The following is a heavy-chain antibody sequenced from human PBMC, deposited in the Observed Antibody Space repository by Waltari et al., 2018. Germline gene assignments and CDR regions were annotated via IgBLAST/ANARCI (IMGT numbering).Heavy chain of an antibody. V-gene: IGHV3-74*03. Sequence: EEQLVESGGGLVQPGDSLRLSCAASGFNFSSFWMNWVRQDPGTGPLWVSRISTDASDTTYADSVKGRFTISRDNARNTLYLQMNRLRAEDTAVYFCARVSRRTYRSPVPGRHYYYGMDVWGQGTTVTVSS. J-gene: IGHJ6*02. CDR3: ARVSRRTYRSPVPGRHYYYGMDV. D-gene: IGHD1-1*01. CDR2: ISTDASDT. CDR1: GFNFSSFW.